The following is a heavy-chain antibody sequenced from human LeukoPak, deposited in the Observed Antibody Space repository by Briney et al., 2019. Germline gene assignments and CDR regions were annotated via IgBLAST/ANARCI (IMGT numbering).Heavy chain of an antibody. CDR3: AREEYSSSWYFDY. V-gene: IGHV3-74*01. D-gene: IGHD6-13*01. Sequence: GGSLRLSCAASGFTFSSYWMHWVRQAPGKGLVWVSRINSDGSSTSYADSVKGRFTISRDNSKNTLYLQMNSLRAEDTAVYYRAREEYSSSWYFDYWGQGTLVTVSS. J-gene: IGHJ4*02. CDR1: GFTFSSYW. CDR2: INSDGSST.